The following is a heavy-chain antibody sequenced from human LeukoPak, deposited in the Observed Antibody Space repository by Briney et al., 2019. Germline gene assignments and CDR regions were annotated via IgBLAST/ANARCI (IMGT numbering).Heavy chain of an antibody. J-gene: IGHJ6*03. CDR2: IYSTGNT. V-gene: IGHV3-53*01. CDR1: GGSISSYY. Sequence: ETLSLTCTVSGGSISSYYWSWIRQPPGKGLEWVSLIYSTGNTYYADSVRGRFTISRDNSKNTLYLQMNSLRAEDTAVYYCARDSSYYYYYMDVWGKGTTVIVSS. CDR3: ARDSSYYYYYMDV.